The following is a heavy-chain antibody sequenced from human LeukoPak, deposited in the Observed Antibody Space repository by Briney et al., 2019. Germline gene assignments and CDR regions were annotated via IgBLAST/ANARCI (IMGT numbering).Heavy chain of an antibody. CDR1: GYTFTGYY. D-gene: IGHD4-17*01. Sequence: ASVKVSCKASGYTFTGYYMHWVRQAPGQGLEWMGWINPNSGGTNYAQKFQGRVTMTRDTSISTAYMELSRLRSDDTAVYYCARGTLGVTVTTGLGYWGQGTLVTVSS. J-gene: IGHJ4*02. CDR3: ARGTLGVTVTTGLGY. V-gene: IGHV1-2*02. CDR2: INPNSGGT.